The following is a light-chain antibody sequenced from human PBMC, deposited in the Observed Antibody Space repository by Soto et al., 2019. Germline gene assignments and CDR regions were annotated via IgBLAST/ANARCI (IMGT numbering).Light chain of an antibody. CDR2: AAS. V-gene: IGKV1-8*01. Sequence: AIRMTQSPSSFSASTGDRVTNTCRASQHVSSYLAWYQQKPGRAPKLLIYAASTLQSGVPSRFSGSGSGTDFTLTIRRLQSEDFATYYCQQYYSFPRTFGQGTKVEIK. CDR3: QQYYSFPRT. J-gene: IGKJ1*01. CDR1: QHVSSY.